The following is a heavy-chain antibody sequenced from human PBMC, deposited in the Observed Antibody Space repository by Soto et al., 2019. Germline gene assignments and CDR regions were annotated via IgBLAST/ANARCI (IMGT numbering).Heavy chain of an antibody. CDR1: GGSFSGYY. Sequence: SETLSLTWAVYGGSFSGYYWSWIRQPPGKGLEWIGEINHSGSTNYNPSLKSRVTISVDTSKNQFSLKLSSVTAADTAVYYCARFSGWYFGYYYGMDVWGQGTTVTVSS. D-gene: IGHD6-19*01. V-gene: IGHV4-34*01. CDR3: ARFSGWYFGYYYGMDV. CDR2: INHSGST. J-gene: IGHJ6*02.